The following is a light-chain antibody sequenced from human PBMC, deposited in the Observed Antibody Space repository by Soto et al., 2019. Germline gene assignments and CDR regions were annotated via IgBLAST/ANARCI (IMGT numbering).Light chain of an antibody. J-gene: IGLJ2*01. CDR1: SSYVGGYNY. V-gene: IGLV2-8*01. CDR3: SSYAGSNNLV. CDR2: EVT. Sequence: QSVLTQPPSASGSPGQSVTISCTGTSSYVGGYNYVSWYQQHPGKAPKLMIYEVTKRPSGVPDRFSGSKSGDTASLTVSGLQAEDEADYYCSSYAGSNNLVFGGGTKLTVL.